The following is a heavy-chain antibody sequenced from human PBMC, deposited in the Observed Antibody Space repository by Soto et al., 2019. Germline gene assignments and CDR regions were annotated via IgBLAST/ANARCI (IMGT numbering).Heavy chain of an antibody. V-gene: IGHV3-11*01. J-gene: IGHJ6*03. Sequence: GGSLRLSCAASGFTFSDYYMSWIRQAPGKGLEWVSYISSSCSTIYYAASVKGRFTISRDNAKNSLYLQMNSLRAEETAEYYCARDATPLAADLYYYYYYMDVWGKGTTVTVSS. CDR3: ARDATPLAADLYYYYYYMDV. D-gene: IGHD6-13*01. CDR1: GFTFSDYY. CDR2: ISSSCSTI.